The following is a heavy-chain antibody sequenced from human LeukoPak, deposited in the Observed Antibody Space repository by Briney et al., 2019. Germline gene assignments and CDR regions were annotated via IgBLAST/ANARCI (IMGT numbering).Heavy chain of an antibody. CDR3: ASQKGDWQLRYYFDY. CDR1: GYTFTSYY. J-gene: IGHJ4*02. D-gene: IGHD3/OR15-3a*01. V-gene: IGHV1-46*01. Sequence: ASVKVSCKASGYTFTSYYMHWVRQAPGQGLEWMGIINPSGGSTSYAQKFQGRVTMTRDTSTSTVYMELSSLRSEDTAVYYCASQKGDWQLRYYFDYWGQGTLVTVSS. CDR2: INPSGGST.